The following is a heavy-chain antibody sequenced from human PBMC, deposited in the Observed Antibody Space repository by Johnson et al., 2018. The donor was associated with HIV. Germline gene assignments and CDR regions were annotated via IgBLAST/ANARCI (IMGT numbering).Heavy chain of an antibody. Sequence: EVQLVESGGGLVQPGGSLTLSCAASGFTFSSYWMHWVRQVAGKGLVWVARINSDGSRTNYADSVKGRFTISRDNSKNTLYLQMNSLRAEDTAVYYCAKDFWPVGARGAFDIWGQGTMVTVSS. CDR2: INSDGSRT. J-gene: IGHJ3*02. D-gene: IGHD1-26*01. CDR1: GFTFSSYW. V-gene: IGHV3-74*01. CDR3: AKDFWPVGARGAFDI.